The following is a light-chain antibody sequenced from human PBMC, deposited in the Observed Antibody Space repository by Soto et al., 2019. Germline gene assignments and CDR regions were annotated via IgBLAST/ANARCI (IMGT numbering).Light chain of an antibody. CDR1: SSDVGGYNY. J-gene: IGLJ1*01. V-gene: IGLV2-8*01. CDR2: EVS. Sequence: QSVLTQPPSASGSPGQSVTISCTGTSSDVGGYNYVSWYQQHPGKAPKLMIYEVSKRPSGVPDRFSGSKSGNTASLTVSGLQAEDEADYYGTSYQGTNIRFFGTGTKAPAL. CDR3: TSYQGTNIRF.